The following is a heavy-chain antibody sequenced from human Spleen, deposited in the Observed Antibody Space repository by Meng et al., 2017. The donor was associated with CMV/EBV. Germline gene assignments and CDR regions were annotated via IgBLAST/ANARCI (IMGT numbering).Heavy chain of an antibody. CDR1: GFTFSDYY. CDR2: ISSSGSTI. Sequence: GESLKISCAASGFTFSDYYMSWSRQAPGKGLEWVSYISSSGSTIYYADSVKGRFTISRDNAKNSLYLQMNSLRAEDTAVYYCAREAIVATIPYYFDYWGQGTLVTVSS. D-gene: IGHD5-12*01. J-gene: IGHJ4*02. V-gene: IGHV3-11*01. CDR3: AREAIVATIPYYFDY.